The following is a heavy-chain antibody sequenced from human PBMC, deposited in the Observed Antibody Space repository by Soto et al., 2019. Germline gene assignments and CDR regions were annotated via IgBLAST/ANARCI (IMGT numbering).Heavy chain of an antibody. CDR3: ASGIQLWLRRINNGYSG. CDR2: IIPMFGTA. CDR1: GGTFSTYA. D-gene: IGHD5-18*01. V-gene: IGHV1-69*12. J-gene: IGHJ4*02. Sequence: QVQLVQSGAEVKKPESSVKVSCQAPGGTFSTYAISWFRQAPGQGLEWMGGIIPMFGTANYAQRFQDRVTITADESTNTVYMELSSLRSEDTAVYFCASGIQLWLRRINNGYSGWGQGTLVTVSS.